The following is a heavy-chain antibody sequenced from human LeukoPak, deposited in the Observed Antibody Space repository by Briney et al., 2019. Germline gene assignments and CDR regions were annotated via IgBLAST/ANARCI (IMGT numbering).Heavy chain of an antibody. CDR2: IFYTGTT. J-gene: IGHJ6*02. V-gene: IGHV4-59*04. D-gene: IGHD6-19*01. CDR1: GGSISSYY. CDR3: ARLGGAYGMDV. Sequence: PSETLSLTCTVSGGSISSYYWNWIRQPPGEGLEWIANIFYTGTTYYNPSLKSRVTISVDTSRNHFSLNLNSVTAADTAVYYCARLGGAYGMDVWGQGTTVTVSS.